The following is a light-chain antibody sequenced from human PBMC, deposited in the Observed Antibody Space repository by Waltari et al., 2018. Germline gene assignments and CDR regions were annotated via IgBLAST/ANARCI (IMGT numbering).Light chain of an antibody. CDR1: LSIASN. Sequence: EVVMTQSPATLSLFPGERATLSGRASLSIASNLAWYQQKPAQAPRLLIYEASTRATGISTRFRGSGSGAEFTLTISSLQSEDSAVYYCQQYNRWPPITFGQGTRLEIK. V-gene: IGKV3-15*01. CDR3: QQYNRWPPIT. CDR2: EAS. J-gene: IGKJ5*01.